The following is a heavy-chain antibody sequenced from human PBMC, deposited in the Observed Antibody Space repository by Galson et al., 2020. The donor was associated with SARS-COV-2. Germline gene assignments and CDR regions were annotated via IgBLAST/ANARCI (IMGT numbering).Heavy chain of an antibody. Sequence: GGSLRLSCAASGFTFSSYGMHWVRQAPGKGLEWVAVIWYDGSNKYYADSVKGRFTISRDNSKNTLYLQMNSLRAEDTAVYYCARESTSKLLGLDIGGQGTMVTVSS. CDR3: ARESTSKLLGLDI. CDR2: IWYDGSNK. V-gene: IGHV3-33*01. CDR1: GFTFSSYG. D-gene: IGHD2-2*01. J-gene: IGHJ3*02.